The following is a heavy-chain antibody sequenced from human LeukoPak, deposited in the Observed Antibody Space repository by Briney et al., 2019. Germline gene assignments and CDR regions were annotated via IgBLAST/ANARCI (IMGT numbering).Heavy chain of an antibody. CDR2: INPRGDST. CDR1: GFTFAGYY. Sequence: GASVKVSCKASGFTFAGYYMHWVRQAPGQALEWIGIINPRGDSTSYAQNFQGRVSMTKDTSSSTLFMELRSPRSEDTAVYYCAREFSSSCLDFWGLGTLVTVSS. CDR3: AREFSSSCLDF. V-gene: IGHV1-46*01. D-gene: IGHD2-2*01. J-gene: IGHJ4*02.